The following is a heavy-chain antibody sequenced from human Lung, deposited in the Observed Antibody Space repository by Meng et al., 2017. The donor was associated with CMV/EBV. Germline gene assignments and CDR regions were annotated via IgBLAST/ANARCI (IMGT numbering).Heavy chain of an antibody. J-gene: IGHJ6*02. D-gene: IGHD3-3*01. Sequence: GGSLRLSCTASGFSFGDYAMSWVRQAPGKGLEWVGFIRSKVYGGTIEYAASVKGRFIITRDDSKSIAYLEMNSPKTEDTAVYYCGVTTYYYYGMDVWGQGXTVTVSS. CDR1: GFSFGDYA. CDR3: GVTTYYYYGMDV. V-gene: IGHV3-49*04. CDR2: IRSKVYGGTI.